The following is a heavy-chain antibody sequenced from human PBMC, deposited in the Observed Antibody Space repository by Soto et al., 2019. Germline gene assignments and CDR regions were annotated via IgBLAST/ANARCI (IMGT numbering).Heavy chain of an antibody. CDR2: INPKSGDT. CDR3: AGVPGHKNSRVDF. J-gene: IGHJ4*02. Sequence: QVRLMQSGPEVRRPGASVTGSCKASVYTFTHYFIHWVRRDPGQGLEWMGYINPKSGDTHYSQTFRGRVSMTRDTSTDTANMGLSSLKSDDTAVYFCAGVPGHKNSRVDFWGQGTPITVSS. D-gene: IGHD1-7*01. CDR1: VYTFTHYF. V-gene: IGHV1-2*02.